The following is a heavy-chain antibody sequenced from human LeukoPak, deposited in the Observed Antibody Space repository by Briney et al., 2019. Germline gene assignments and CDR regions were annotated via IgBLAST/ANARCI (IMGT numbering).Heavy chain of an antibody. D-gene: IGHD3-10*01. CDR3: ARGSLLWFGELLSWFDP. V-gene: IGHV4-34*01. J-gene: IGHJ5*02. CDR1: GGSFSGYY. Sequence: NPSETLSLTCAVYGGSFSGYYWSWIRQPPGKGLEWIGEINHSGSTNYNPSLKSRVTISVDTSKNQFSLKLTSMTAADTAVYYCARGSLLWFGELLSWFDPWGQGTLVTVSS. CDR2: INHSGST.